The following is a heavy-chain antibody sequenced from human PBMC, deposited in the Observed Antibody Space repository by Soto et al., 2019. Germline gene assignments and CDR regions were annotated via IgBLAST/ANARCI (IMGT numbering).Heavy chain of an antibody. J-gene: IGHJ3*02. V-gene: IGHV1-46*02. Sequence: GASVKVSCKTSADILNNYYMHWVRQAPGQGLEWMGVMTPSDGSTNYAQSFQGRVTMTRDTSTRTVYVELSSLRSEDTAVYYCAKHCGGDCSNGFDIWGQGTKVTVSS. CDR3: AKHCGGDCSNGFDI. CDR1: ADILNNYY. D-gene: IGHD2-21*02. CDR2: MTPSDGST.